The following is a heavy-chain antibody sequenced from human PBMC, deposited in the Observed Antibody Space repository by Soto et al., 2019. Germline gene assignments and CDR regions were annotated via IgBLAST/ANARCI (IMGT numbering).Heavy chain of an antibody. D-gene: IGHD6-13*01. Sequence: QVQLVESGGGVVQPGRSLRLSCAASGFTFSTHAMHWVRQAPGKGLECVAIVSFDGSNKYYADSVKGRFTISRDNSKNTLYLQMSGLTPEDAAFYYCARDQTGITPAVGGRIDRWGQGTLVTVSS. CDR1: GFTFSTHA. V-gene: IGHV3-30-3*01. CDR3: ARDQTGITPAVGGRIDR. CDR2: VSFDGSNK. J-gene: IGHJ5*02.